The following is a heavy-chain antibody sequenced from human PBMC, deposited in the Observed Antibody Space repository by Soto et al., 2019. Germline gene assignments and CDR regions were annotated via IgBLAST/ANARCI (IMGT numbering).Heavy chain of an antibody. V-gene: IGHV4-59*01. Sequence: QVQLQESGPGLVKPSETLSLTCTVSGGSISSYYWSWIRQPPGKGLEWIGYIYYSGSTNYNPSLKSRVTISVDTSKNQFSLKLSSVTAADTAVYYCARVSYRNYAPYYYYYMDVWGKGTTVTVSS. D-gene: IGHD4-4*01. CDR2: IYYSGST. CDR1: GGSISSYY. J-gene: IGHJ6*03. CDR3: ARVSYRNYAPYYYYYMDV.